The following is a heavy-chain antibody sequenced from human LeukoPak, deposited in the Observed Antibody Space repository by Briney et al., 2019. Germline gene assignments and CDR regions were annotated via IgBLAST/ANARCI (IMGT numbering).Heavy chain of an antibody. CDR3: ARLDYVWGSYRYTDY. Sequence: GGSLRLSCEASGFTFSSYAIRWVRQAPGTGLEWVSSIPGSGGATYYADSVKGRFTISRDNAKNSLYLQMNSLRAEDTAVYYCARLDYVWGSYRYTDYWGQGTLVTVSS. CDR2: IPGSGGAT. J-gene: IGHJ4*02. V-gene: IGHV3-23*01. CDR1: GFTFSSYA. D-gene: IGHD3-16*02.